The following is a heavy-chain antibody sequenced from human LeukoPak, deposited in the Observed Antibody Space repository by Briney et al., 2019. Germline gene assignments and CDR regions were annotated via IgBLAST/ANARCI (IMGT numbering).Heavy chain of an antibody. CDR1: GYSISSSNW. V-gene: IGHV4-28*03. J-gene: IGHJ5*02. CDR3: ARGVVVAANNWFDP. Sequence: SDTLSLTCAVSGYSISSSNWWGWIRQPPGKGLEWIGYIYYSGTTYYNPSLKSRVTMSVDTSKNQFSLKLSSVTVVDTAVYYCARGVVVAANNWFDPWGQGTLVTVSS. D-gene: IGHD2-15*01. CDR2: IYYSGTT.